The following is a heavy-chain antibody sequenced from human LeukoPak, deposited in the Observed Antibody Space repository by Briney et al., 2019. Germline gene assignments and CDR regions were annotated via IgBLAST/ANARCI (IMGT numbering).Heavy chain of an antibody. J-gene: IGHJ4*02. V-gene: IGHV3-23*01. CDR3: AKDLINSGYDYVFDY. CDR1: GFTFSSYA. D-gene: IGHD5-12*01. Sequence: GGSLRLSCAASGFTFSSYAMSWVRQAPGKGLEWVSAISGSGGSTYYADSAKGRFTISRDNSKNTLYLQMNSLRAEDTAVYYCAKDLINSGYDYVFDYWGQGTLVTVSS. CDR2: ISGSGGST.